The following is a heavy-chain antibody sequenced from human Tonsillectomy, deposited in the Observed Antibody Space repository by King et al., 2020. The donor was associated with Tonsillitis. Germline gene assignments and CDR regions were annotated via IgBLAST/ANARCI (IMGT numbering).Heavy chain of an antibody. V-gene: IGHV1-69*01. CDR3: ATAHSYYYGSGSYSGAFDI. CDR2: IIPIFGTA. Sequence: QLVQSGAEVKKPGSSVKVSCKASGGTFSSYAISWVRQAPGQGLEWMGGIIPIFGTANYAQKFQGRVTITADESTSTAYMELSSLRSEDTAVYYCATAHSYYYGSGSYSGAFDIWGQGTMVTVSS. J-gene: IGHJ3*02. CDR1: GGTFSSYA. D-gene: IGHD3-10*01.